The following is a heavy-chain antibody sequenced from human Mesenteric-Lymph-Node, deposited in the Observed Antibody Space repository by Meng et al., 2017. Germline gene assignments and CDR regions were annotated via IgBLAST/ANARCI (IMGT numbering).Heavy chain of an antibody. D-gene: IGHD3-22*01. J-gene: IGHJ3*02. CDR2: INSNSGGT. CDR3: ARDHITMIATHAFDI. Sequence: ASVKVSCKASGYTFTDYYMHWVRQAPGQGLEWMGRINSNSGGTNYAQKFQGRVTMTRDTSTSTVYMELSSLRSEDTAVYYCARDHITMIATHAFDIWGQGTMVTVSS. V-gene: IGHV1-2*02. CDR1: GYTFTDYY.